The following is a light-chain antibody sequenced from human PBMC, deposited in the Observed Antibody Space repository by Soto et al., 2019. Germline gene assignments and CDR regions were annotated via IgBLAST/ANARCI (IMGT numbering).Light chain of an antibody. CDR1: SSDVRGYNY. CDR2: EVS. Sequence: QSVLSEPSSVSGSPGQPITISCTGTSSDVRGYNYVSWYQQHPGKAPKLMIYEVSTRPSGVSNRFSGSKSGNTASLTISWLQAEDEADYYCSSYTSSSPYVFGTGTKVTVL. J-gene: IGLJ1*01. CDR3: SSYTSSSPYV. V-gene: IGLV2-14*01.